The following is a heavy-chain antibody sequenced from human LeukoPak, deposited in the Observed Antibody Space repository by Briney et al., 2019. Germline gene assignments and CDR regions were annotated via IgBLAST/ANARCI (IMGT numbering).Heavy chain of an antibody. Sequence: SETLSLTCTVSGGSIFSYYFNWIRQPPGKGLEWIGHIYSNGITNYNPSLRSRGTISIATSKNQFSLRLRSVTAADTAIYYCARRAYYDTSGYYPASGYFDLWGRGTLVTVSS. J-gene: IGHJ2*01. CDR3: ARRAYYDTSGYYPASGYFDL. CDR2: IYSNGIT. CDR1: GGSIFSYY. V-gene: IGHV4-4*08. D-gene: IGHD3-22*01.